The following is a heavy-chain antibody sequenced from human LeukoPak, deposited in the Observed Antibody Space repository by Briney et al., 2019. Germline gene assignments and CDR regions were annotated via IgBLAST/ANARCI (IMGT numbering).Heavy chain of an antibody. J-gene: IGHJ4*02. CDR3: ARDPSPYDYGGNYDY. V-gene: IGHV3-30*04. D-gene: IGHD4-23*01. CDR2: ISYDGSNK. Sequence: GGSLRLSCAASGFTFSSYAMHWVHQAPGKGLEWVAVISYDGSNKYYADSVKGRFTISRDNSKNTLYLQMNSLRAEDTAVYYCARDPSPYDYGGNYDYWGQGTLVTVSS. CDR1: GFTFSSYA.